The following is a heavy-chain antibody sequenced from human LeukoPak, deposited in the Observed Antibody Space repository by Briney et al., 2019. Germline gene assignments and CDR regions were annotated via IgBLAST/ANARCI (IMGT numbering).Heavy chain of an antibody. Sequence: GRSLRLSCAASGFTFDDYAMHWVRQAPGKGLEWVAVIWYDGSNKYYADSVKGRFTISRDNSKNTLYLQMNSLRAEDTAVYYCAREAKIITIFPFDPWGQGTLVTVSS. J-gene: IGHJ5*02. V-gene: IGHV3-33*08. CDR3: AREAKIITIFPFDP. CDR2: IWYDGSNK. D-gene: IGHD3-9*01. CDR1: GFTFDDYA.